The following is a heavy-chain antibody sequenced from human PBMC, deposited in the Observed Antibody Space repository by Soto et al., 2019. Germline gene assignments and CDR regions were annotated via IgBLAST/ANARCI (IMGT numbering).Heavy chain of an antibody. V-gene: IGHV4-59*01. J-gene: IGHJ4*02. CDR2: IYYSGST. CDR3: ARVAGGITMIVDY. D-gene: IGHD3-22*01. CDR1: GGSISSYY. Sequence: LSLTCTVSGGSISSYYWSWIRQPPGKGLEWIGYIYYSGSTNYNPSLKSRVTISVDTSKNQFSLKLSSVTAADTAVYYCARVAGGITMIVDYWGQGTLVTVSS.